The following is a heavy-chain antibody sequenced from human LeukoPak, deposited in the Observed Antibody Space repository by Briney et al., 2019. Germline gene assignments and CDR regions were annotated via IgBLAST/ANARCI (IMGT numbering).Heavy chain of an antibody. D-gene: IGHD3-10*01. CDR3: AKDIGGPYYYASVENAFDI. J-gene: IGHJ3*02. Sequence: GGSLRLSCAASGFTFSDYFMNWIRQAPGKGLEWVSYISSSGSIIYYADSVKGRFTISRDNAKNSLYLQMNSLRAEDTALYYCAKDIGGPYYYASVENAFDIWGQGTMVTVSS. CDR1: GFTFSDYF. CDR2: ISSSGSII. V-gene: IGHV3-11*01.